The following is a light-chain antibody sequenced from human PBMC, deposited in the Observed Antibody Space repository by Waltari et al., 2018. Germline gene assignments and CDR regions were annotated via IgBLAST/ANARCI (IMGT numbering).Light chain of an antibody. V-gene: IGLV2-14*03. J-gene: IGLJ3*02. CDR1: SSDIGNYNY. CDR3: SSYTTSSTWV. CDR2: NVS. Sequence: QSALTQPASVSGSPGQSITISCNGTSSDIGNYNYVSWYQQYPGKAPKLMIDNVSDRPSGISNRCSGSKSGNTASLTISGLQAEDEADYYCSSYTTSSTWVFGGGTKLTVL.